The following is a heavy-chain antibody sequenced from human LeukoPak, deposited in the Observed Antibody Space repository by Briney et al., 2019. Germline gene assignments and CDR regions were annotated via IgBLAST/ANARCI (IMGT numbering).Heavy chain of an antibody. J-gene: IGHJ3*02. D-gene: IGHD3-10*01. Sequence: GGSLRLSCAASGFTFSSYGMHWVRQAPGKGLEWVAVIWYDGSNKYYADSVKGRFTISRDNSKNTLYLQMNSLRAGDTAVYYCARDGLGFGELADAFDIWGQGTMVTVSS. CDR2: IWYDGSNK. CDR3: ARDGLGFGELADAFDI. V-gene: IGHV3-33*01. CDR1: GFTFSSYG.